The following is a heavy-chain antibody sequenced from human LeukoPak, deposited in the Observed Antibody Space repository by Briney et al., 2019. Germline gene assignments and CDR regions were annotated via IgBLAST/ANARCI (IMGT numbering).Heavy chain of an antibody. CDR3: ARERQTFAGSKSDFWSGFLDY. D-gene: IGHD3-3*01. J-gene: IGHJ4*02. V-gene: IGHV4-39*07. Sequence: SETLSLTCTVSGGSISSSSYYWGWIRQPPGKGLEWIGSIYYSGSTYYNPSLKSRVTISVDTSKNQFSLKLSSVTAADTAVYYCARERQTFAGSKSDFWSGFLDYWGQGSLVTVSS. CDR2: IYYSGST. CDR1: GGSISSSSYY.